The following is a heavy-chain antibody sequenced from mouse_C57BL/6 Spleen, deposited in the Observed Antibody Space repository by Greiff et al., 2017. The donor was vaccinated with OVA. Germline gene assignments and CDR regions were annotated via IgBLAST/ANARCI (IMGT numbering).Heavy chain of an antibody. V-gene: IGHV1-19*01. CDR2: INPYNGGT. CDR1: GYTFTDYY. J-gene: IGHJ2*01. Sequence: EVKVVESGPVLVKPGASVKMSCKASGYTFTDYYMNWVKQSHGKSLEWIGVINPYNGGTSYNQKFKGKATLTVDKSSSTAYMELNSLTSEDSAVYYCAGGGYYFDYWGQGTTLTVSS. D-gene: IGHD1-1*02. CDR3: AGGGYYFDY.